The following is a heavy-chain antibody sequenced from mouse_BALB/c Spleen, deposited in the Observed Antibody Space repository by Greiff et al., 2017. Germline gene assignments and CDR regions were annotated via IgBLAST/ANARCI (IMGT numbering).Heavy chain of an antibody. V-gene: IGHV5-17*02. D-gene: IGHD2-14*01. CDR3: AREGYYYRYDGFDY. J-gene: IGHJ2*01. CDR1: GFTFSSFG. Sequence: EVQVVESGGGLVQPGGSRKLSCAASGFTFSSFGMHWVRQAPEKGLEWVAYISSGSSTIYYADTVKGRFTISRDNPKNTLFLQMTSLRSEDTAMYYCAREGYYYRYDGFDYWGQGTTLTVSS. CDR2: ISSGSSTI.